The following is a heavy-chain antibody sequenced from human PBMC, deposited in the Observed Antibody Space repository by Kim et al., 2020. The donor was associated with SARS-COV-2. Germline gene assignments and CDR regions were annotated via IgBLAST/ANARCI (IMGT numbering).Heavy chain of an antibody. V-gene: IGHV3-23*01. CDR2: ISGSGGST. Sequence: GGSLRLSCAASGFTFSSFAMSWVRQAPGKGLEWVSAISGSGGSTYYAVSVKGRFTISRDNSKNTLYLQMNSLRAEDTAVYYCAKDRTLYYDFWSGYDRPRDGMYVWGHGTTVTVSS. D-gene: IGHD3-3*01. J-gene: IGHJ6*02. CDR3: AKDRTLYYDFWSGYDRPRDGMYV. CDR1: GFTFSSFA.